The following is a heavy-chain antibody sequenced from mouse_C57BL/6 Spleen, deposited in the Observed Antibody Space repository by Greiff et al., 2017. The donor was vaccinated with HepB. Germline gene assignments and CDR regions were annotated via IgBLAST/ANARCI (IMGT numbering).Heavy chain of an antibody. J-gene: IGHJ1*03. CDR3: TRGKELGRWWYFDV. Sequence: EVQVVESGEGLVKPGGSLKLSCAASGFTFSSYAMSWVRQTPEKRLEWVAYISSGGDYIYYADTVKGRFTISRDNARNTLYLQMSSLKSEDTAMYYCTRGKELGRWWYFDVWSTGTTVTVSS. D-gene: IGHD4-1*01. CDR2: ISSGGDYI. CDR1: GFTFSSYA. V-gene: IGHV5-9-1*02.